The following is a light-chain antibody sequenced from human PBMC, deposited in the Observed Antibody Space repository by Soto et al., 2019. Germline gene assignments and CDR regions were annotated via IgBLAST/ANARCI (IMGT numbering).Light chain of an antibody. CDR3: SSYTSSSTRVL. CDR1: SSDVGGYNY. Sequence: QSVLTQPTSVSGSPGQSITISCTGTSSDVGGYNYVSWYQHHPGKAPKLMIYEVSNRPSGVSNRFSGSKSGNTASLTISGLQAEDEADYYCSSYTSSSTRVLFGGGTKLTVL. V-gene: IGLV2-14*01. CDR2: EVS. J-gene: IGLJ2*01.